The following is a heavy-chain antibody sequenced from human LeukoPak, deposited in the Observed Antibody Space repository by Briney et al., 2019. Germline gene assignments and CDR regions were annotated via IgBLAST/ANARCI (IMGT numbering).Heavy chain of an antibody. CDR2: IRYDGSNK. D-gene: IGHD3-22*01. J-gene: IGHJ6*03. CDR1: GFTFSRYG. CDR3: AKTSDYDSSGYFNYYYHYMDV. V-gene: IGHV3-30*02. Sequence: GGSLRLSCAASGFTFSRYGMHWVRQAPGKGLEWVALIRYDGSNKNDADSVKGRFTISRDNSKNTLYLQMNSLRAEDTAVYYCAKTSDYDSSGYFNYYYHYMDVWGKGTTVTVSS.